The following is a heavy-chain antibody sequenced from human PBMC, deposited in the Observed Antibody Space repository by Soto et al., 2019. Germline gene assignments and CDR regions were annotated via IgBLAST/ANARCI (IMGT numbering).Heavy chain of an antibody. CDR3: ARHTSGWHYYDY. J-gene: IGHJ4*02. CDR1: GFNFSDHY. Sequence: LRLSCAASGFNFSDHYMSWVRQAPGKGLEWVSYISGSSRYTNFADSVKGRFTISRDNAKNSLYLQMNSLRVEDTAVYYCARHTSGWHYYDYSGQRSPVTVSP. V-gene: IGHV3-11*06. D-gene: IGHD6-19*01. CDR2: ISGSSRYT.